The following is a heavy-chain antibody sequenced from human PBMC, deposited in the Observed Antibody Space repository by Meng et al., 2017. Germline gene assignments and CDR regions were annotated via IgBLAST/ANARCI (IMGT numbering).Heavy chain of an antibody. Sequence: GESLKISCAASGFTFSSYEMNWVRQAPGKGLEWVSYISSSGSTIYYADSVKGRFTISRDNAKNSLYLQMNSLRAEDTAVYYCASPYPIGYSSSPAGGFDAFDIWGQGTMVTVSS. CDR3: ASPYPIGYSSSPAGGFDAFDI. J-gene: IGHJ3*02. V-gene: IGHV3-48*03. CDR2: ISSSGSTI. CDR1: GFTFSSYE. D-gene: IGHD6-6*01.